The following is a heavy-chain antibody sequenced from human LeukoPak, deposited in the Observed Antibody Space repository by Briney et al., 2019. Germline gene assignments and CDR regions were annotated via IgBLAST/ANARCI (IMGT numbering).Heavy chain of an antibody. CDR3: PPGSSPTHDAFEI. D-gene: IGHD6-13*01. J-gene: IGHJ3*02. V-gene: IGHV1-69*05. Sequence: ASVKVSCKASGGTFSSYAISWVRQAPGQGLEWMGGIIPIFGTANYAQKFQGRVTITTDESTSTAYMELSSLRSEDTAGYYCPPGSSPTHDAFEIWGQGTMVTVS. CDR1: GGTFSSYA. CDR2: IIPIFGTA.